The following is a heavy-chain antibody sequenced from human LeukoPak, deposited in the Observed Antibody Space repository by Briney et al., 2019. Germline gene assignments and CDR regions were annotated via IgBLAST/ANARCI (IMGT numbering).Heavy chain of an antibody. CDR3: ARASGVSVAVPAATNFDY. CDR1: GYTFTGYY. Sequence: ASVKVSCKASGYTFTGYYMHWVRHAPGQGLEWMGLINPNSGGTNYAQKFQGRVTMTRDTSISKAYMELSRMRSEDTAVYYCARASGVSVAVPAATNFDYWGQGTLVTVSS. CDR2: INPNSGGT. D-gene: IGHD2-2*01. J-gene: IGHJ4*02. V-gene: IGHV1-2*02.